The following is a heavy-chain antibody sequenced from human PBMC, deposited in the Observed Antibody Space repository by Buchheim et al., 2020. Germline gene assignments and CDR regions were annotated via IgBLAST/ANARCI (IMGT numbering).Heavy chain of an antibody. Sequence: QLQLQESGPGLVKPSETLSLTCTVSGGSISSSSYYWGWIRQPPGKGLEWIGSIYYSGSTYYNPSLKSRVTISVDTSKNQFSLKLSSVTAADTAVYYCARHYSSYYDSSGYYFDYWGQGTLVTVSS. CDR2: IYYSGST. CDR3: ARHYSSYYDSSGYYFDY. CDR1: GGSISSSSYY. J-gene: IGHJ4*02. D-gene: IGHD3-22*01. V-gene: IGHV4-39*01.